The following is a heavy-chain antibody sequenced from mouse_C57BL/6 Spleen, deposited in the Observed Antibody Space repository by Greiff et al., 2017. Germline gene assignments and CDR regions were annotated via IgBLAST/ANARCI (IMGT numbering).Heavy chain of an antibody. CDR2: INPSTGGT. CDR3: ARYPLLYYFDY. J-gene: IGHJ2*01. V-gene: IGHV1-42*01. Sequence: VQLQQSGPELVKPGASVKISCTASGYSFTGYYMNWVKQSPEQSLEWIGEINPSTGGTTYNQKFKAKATLTVDTSSSTAYMQLKRLTSEDSAVYCCARYPLLYYFDYWGQGTTVTVSA. CDR1: GYSFTGYY.